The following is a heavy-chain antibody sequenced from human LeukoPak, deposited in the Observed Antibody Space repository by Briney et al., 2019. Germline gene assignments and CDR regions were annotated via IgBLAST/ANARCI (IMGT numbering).Heavy chain of an antibody. CDR2: INPNSGDT. Sequence: GASVKVPCKASGYIFSGYYMHWVRQAPGQGLEWMGWINPNSGDTNYAQKFQGRVTMTRDTSISTAYMELSRLRSDDTAVYYCARVSRGSGSYYFDYWGQGTLVTVSS. J-gene: IGHJ4*02. D-gene: IGHD3-10*01. CDR3: ARVSRGSGSYYFDY. CDR1: GYIFSGYY. V-gene: IGHV1-2*02.